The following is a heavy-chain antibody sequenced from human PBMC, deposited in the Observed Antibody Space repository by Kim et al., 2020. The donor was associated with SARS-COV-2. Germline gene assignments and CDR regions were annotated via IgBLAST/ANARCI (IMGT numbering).Heavy chain of an antibody. Sequence: GESLKISCKGSGYSFTSYWISWVRQMPGKGLEWMGRIDPSDSYTNYSPSFQGHVTISADKSISTAYLQWSSLKASDTAMYYCASGAAGVGETASGCMDVWGQGTTVTVSS. CDR2: IDPSDSYT. V-gene: IGHV5-10-1*01. CDR3: ASGAAGVGETASGCMDV. CDR1: GYSFTSYW. J-gene: IGHJ6*02. D-gene: IGHD3-16*01.